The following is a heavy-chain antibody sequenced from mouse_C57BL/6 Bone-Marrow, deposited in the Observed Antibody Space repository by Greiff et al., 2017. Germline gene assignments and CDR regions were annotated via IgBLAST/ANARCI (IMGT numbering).Heavy chain of an antibody. CDR3: AAPRQLRLPGWFAY. CDR2: IYPRSGNT. CDR1: GYTFTSYG. D-gene: IGHD3-2*02. J-gene: IGHJ3*01. Sequence: QVQLQQSGAELARPGASVKLSCKASGYTFTSYGISWVKQRTGQGLEWIGEIYPRSGNTYYNEKFKGKATLTADKSSSTAYMELRSLTSEDSAVYFCAAPRQLRLPGWFAYWGQGTLVTVSA. V-gene: IGHV1-81*01.